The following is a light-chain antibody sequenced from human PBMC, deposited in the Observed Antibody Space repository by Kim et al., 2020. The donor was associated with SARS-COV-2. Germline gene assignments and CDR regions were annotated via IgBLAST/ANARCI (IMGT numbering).Light chain of an antibody. J-gene: IGKJ1*01. CDR3: QQANNFPWT. V-gene: IGKV1-12*01. CDR1: QDINSR. Sequence: DIQMTQSPSSVSASVGDRVTITCRASQDINSRLAWYQQRPGMVPKLLIDGASNLQSGVPSRFSGSGSGTDFTLTIWNLQPEDFATYYCQQANNFPWTFGQGTKVEVK. CDR2: GAS.